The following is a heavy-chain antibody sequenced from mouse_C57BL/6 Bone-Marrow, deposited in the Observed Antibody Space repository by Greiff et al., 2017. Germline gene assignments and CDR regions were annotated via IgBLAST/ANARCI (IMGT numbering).Heavy chain of an antibody. CDR1: GYTFTSYW. CDR3: ARGNSDGSSYGGYFDV. D-gene: IGHD1-1*01. V-gene: IGHV1-50*01. CDR2: IDPSDSYT. Sequence: QVQLQQPGAELVKPGASVKLSCKASGYTFTSYWMQWVKQRPGQGLEWIGEIDPSDSYTNYNQKFKGKATLTVDTSSSTAYMQLSSLTSEDSAVYYCARGNSDGSSYGGYFDVWGTGTTVTVSS. J-gene: IGHJ1*03.